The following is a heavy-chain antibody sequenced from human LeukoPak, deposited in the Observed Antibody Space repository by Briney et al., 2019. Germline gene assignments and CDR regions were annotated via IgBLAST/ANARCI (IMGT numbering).Heavy chain of an antibody. D-gene: IGHD3-10*01. V-gene: IGHV3-15*01. J-gene: IGHJ4*02. CDR3: TTSVTMVAGYFDY. Sequence: GGSLRLSCAASGFTFSNAWMSWVRQAPGKGLEWVGRIKSKTDGGTTDYAAPVKGRFTISRDDSKNTLYLQMNSLKTEDTAVYYCTTSVTMVAGYFDYWGQGTLVTVSS. CDR2: IKSKTDGGTT. CDR1: GFTFSNAW.